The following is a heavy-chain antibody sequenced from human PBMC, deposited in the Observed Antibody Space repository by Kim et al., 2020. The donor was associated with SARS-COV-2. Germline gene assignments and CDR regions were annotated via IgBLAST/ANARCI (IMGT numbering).Heavy chain of an antibody. J-gene: IGHJ4*02. D-gene: IGHD2-21*01. CDR3: ASYCGGDCYEYYFDY. Sequence: PTLKVPVTISVATSKNQFSLRLSSVTAADTAVYYCASYCGGDCYEYYFDYWGQGTLVTVSS. V-gene: IGHV4-31*01.